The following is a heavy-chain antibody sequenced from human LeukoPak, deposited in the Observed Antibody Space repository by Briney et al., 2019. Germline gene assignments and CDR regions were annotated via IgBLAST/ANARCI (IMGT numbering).Heavy chain of an antibody. J-gene: IGHJ4*02. D-gene: IGHD3-16*02. CDR1: GGSLRSRTYY. Sequence: SETLSLTCTVSGGSLRSRTYYWAWIRQPPGKGLEWLGSIHYDGSTFDNPSLKSRVTMSVDTSRNHFSLKMTSVTAADTAVYYCARDNRSLLDSWGQGILVTVSS. V-gene: IGHV4-39*07. CDR3: ARDNRSLLDS. CDR2: IHYDGST.